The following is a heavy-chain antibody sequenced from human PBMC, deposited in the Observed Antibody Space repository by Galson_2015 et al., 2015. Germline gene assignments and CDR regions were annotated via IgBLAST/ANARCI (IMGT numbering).Heavy chain of an antibody. CDR2: ISVYNDNT. CDR3: ARLAYCSGGSCSYHGMDV. CDR1: GYTFTSYG. D-gene: IGHD2-15*01. Sequence: SVKVSCKASGYTFTSYGISWVRQAPGQGLEWMGWISVYNDNTNSAQELQGRVTMTTDTFTSTAYMELRSLRSDDTAVYYCARLAYCSGGSCSYHGMDVWGQGTTVTVSS. J-gene: IGHJ6*02. V-gene: IGHV1-18*01.